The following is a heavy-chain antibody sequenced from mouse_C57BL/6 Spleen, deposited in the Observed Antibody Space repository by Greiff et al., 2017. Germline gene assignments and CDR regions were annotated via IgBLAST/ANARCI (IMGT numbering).Heavy chain of an antibody. J-gene: IGHJ3*01. CDR1: GYTFTDYE. Sequence: VQLQQSGAELVRPGASVTLSCKASGYTFTDYEMNWVKQTPVHGLEWIGAIDPDTGGTAYNQKFKGKAILTADKSSSTAYMELRSLTSADSAVYYCTRAYYSNTWFAYWGQGALVTVSA. D-gene: IGHD2-5*01. CDR2: IDPDTGGT. V-gene: IGHV1-15*01. CDR3: TRAYYSNTWFAY.